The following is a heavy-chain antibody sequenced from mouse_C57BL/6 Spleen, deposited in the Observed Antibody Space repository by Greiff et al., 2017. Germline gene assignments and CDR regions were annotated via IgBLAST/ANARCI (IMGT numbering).Heavy chain of an antibody. CDR3: ARSGDYSKIFY. CDR1: GYTFTSYW. D-gene: IGHD2-5*01. V-gene: IGHV1-50*01. CDR2: IDPSDSYT. Sequence: QVQLQQPGAELVKPGASVKLSCKASGYTFTSYWMQWVKQRPGQGLEWIGEIDPSDSYTNYNQKFKGKATLTVDTSSSTAYMQLSSLTSEDSAVYYCARSGDYSKIFYWGQGTTLTVSS. J-gene: IGHJ2*01.